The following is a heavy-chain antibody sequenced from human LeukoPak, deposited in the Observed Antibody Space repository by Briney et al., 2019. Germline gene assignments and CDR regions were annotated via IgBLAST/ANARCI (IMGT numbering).Heavy chain of an antibody. CDR2: FYYCGST. Sequence: AEPLSLPCTVSVGPMQRFHWGWIPRSPGKAREGIGYFYYCGSTKYNPPLKRRVPLSQNTSQKQLSSKHRSVSSAGTAVYYSGSPNYKPSLKSRVTISVDTSKNQFSLMLSSVTAADTAVYYCARHWGHLGGYDSEYYFDYWGQGTLVTVS. D-gene: IGHD3-10*01. CDR1: VGPMQRFH. CDR3: GSPNYKPSLKSRVTISVDTSKNQFSLMLSSVTAADTAVYYCARHWGHLGGYDSEYYFDY. J-gene: IGHJ4*02. V-gene: IGHV4-59*08.